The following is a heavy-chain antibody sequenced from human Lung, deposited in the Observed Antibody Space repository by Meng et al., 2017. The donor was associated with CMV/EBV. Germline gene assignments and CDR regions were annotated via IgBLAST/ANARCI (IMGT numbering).Heavy chain of an antibody. V-gene: IGHV3-21*01. CDR1: GFTFSSYS. CDR2: ISSSSSYI. Sequence: GGSXRLSCAASGFTFSSYSMNWVRQAPGKGLEWVSSISSSSSYIYYADSVKGRFTISRDNARNSLYLQMNSLGAGDTAVYYCARGGGYYCFWGQGTLVTVAS. CDR3: ARGGGYYCF. D-gene: IGHD3-22*01. J-gene: IGHJ1*01.